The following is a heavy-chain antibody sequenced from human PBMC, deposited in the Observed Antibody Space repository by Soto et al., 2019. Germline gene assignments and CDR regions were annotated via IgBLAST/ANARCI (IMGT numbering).Heavy chain of an antibody. CDR3: ARAVAVPADFDY. Sequence: ASVKVSCKASGYTFTGYAMHWVRQAPGQRLEWMGWITAGNGNTKYSQKFQGRVTITRDRSASTAYMELSSLRSEVTAVYYCARAVAVPADFDYWGQGTLVTVSS. CDR2: ITAGNGNT. CDR1: GYTFTGYA. J-gene: IGHJ4*02. D-gene: IGHD6-19*01. V-gene: IGHV1-3*01.